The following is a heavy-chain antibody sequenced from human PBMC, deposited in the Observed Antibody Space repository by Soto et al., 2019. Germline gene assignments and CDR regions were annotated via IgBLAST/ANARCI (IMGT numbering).Heavy chain of an antibody. CDR2: IDPSDSYT. J-gene: IGHJ5*02. D-gene: IGHD6-13*01. CDR3: ARHYPGIAAAGNDFYCFDP. Sequence: EPMKVPRRGSGDSSTRYWSSWMSKKNGKGEEWMGRIDPSDSYTNYSPSFQGHVTISADKSISTAYLQWSSLKASDTAMYYCARHYPGIAAAGNDFYCFDPWGQGTLVPVSS. CDR1: GDSSTRYW. V-gene: IGHV5-10-1*01.